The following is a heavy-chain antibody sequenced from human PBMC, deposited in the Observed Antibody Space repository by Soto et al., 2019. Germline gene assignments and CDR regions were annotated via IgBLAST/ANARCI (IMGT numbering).Heavy chain of an antibody. V-gene: IGHV1-69*06. D-gene: IGHD3-22*01. CDR2: VIPIFGTA. J-gene: IGHJ4*02. CDR1: GGTFSSYA. Sequence: SVKVSCKAAGGTFSSYAIRWVRQAPGQGLEWMGGVIPIFGTANYAQKFAGRVTITADNSTSTAYMELSSLISEDTAVYYCASSRLNYYDSSGHLDYWGEGILVTVSS. CDR3: ASSRLNYYDSSGHLDY.